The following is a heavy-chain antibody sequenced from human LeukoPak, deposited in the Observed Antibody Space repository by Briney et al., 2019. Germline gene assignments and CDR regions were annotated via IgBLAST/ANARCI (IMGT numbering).Heavy chain of an antibody. D-gene: IGHD3-22*01. Sequence: GRSLRPSCAASGFTFSTFATNWVRQARGKGLEGVAVISYDGSKEYCADSVERLFRISRANSKTTLYLQMQSLRAEDTAVSYCASGSSNDPWLLFDHWGQGTLVTVSS. CDR1: GFTFSTFA. J-gene: IGHJ4*02. V-gene: IGHV3-30*01. CDR3: ASGSSNDPWLLFDH. CDR2: ISYDGSKE.